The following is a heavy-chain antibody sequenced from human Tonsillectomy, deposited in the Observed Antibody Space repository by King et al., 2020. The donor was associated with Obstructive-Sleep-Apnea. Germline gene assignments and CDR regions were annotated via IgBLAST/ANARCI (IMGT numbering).Heavy chain of an antibody. CDR1: GFSFSSYG. V-gene: IGHV3-30*03. Sequence: VQLVESGGGVVQPGRSLRLSCAASGFSFSSYGMHWVRQAPGKGLEWVAVLSFDGDNKYYADSVKGRFTISRDNSKNTLYLQMNSLRAVDTAVYYCGRPPSWNSMGALGYWGQGTLVTVSS. CDR3: GRPPSWNSMGALGY. D-gene: IGHD1-7*01. CDR2: LSFDGDNK. J-gene: IGHJ4*02.